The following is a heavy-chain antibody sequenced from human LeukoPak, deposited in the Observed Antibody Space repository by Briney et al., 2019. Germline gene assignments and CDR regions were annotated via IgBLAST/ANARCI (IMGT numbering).Heavy chain of an antibody. CDR3: AKRGHYDSSNSYAPFDH. Sequence: GGSLRLSCAASGFTFSSCAMSWVRQAPGKGLEWVSAFTGSSGRTYYADSVEGRFTISRDNSKNTLSLQMNSLRAEDTAVYYCAKRGHYDSSNSYAPFDHWGQGTLVTVSS. CDR2: FTGSSGRT. J-gene: IGHJ4*02. D-gene: IGHD3-22*01. CDR1: GFTFSSCA. V-gene: IGHV3-23*01.